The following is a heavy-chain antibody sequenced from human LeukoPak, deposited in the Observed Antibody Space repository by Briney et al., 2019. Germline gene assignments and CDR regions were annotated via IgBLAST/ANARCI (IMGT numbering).Heavy chain of an antibody. V-gene: IGHV3-7*01. J-gene: IGHJ4*02. D-gene: IGHD4/OR15-4a*01. CDR2: IKEDGSEK. CDR3: AKGRVPTLLY. CDR1: GFTLSSYW. Sequence: GGSLRLSCVASGFTLSSYWMSWVRQVPGKGLEWVANIKEDGSEKNYVDSVKGRFTISRDNAKNSLHLQMNSLRAEDTAVYYCAKGRVPTLLYWGQGTLVTVSS.